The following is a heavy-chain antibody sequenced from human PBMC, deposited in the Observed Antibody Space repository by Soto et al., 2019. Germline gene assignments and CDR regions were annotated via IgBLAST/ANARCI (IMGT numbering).Heavy chain of an antibody. D-gene: IGHD2-15*01. Sequence: ASVKVSCKASVYTFTSYGISRVRPAPGQGLEWMGWISAYNGNTNYAQKLQGRGTMTTVTSTSTAYMELRSLRSDDTAVYYCAIHNSLGYCSGGSCYWHPIDYWGQGTLVTVSS. J-gene: IGHJ4*02. CDR1: VYTFTSYG. CDR3: AIHNSLGYCSGGSCYWHPIDY. CDR2: ISAYNGNT. V-gene: IGHV1-18*01.